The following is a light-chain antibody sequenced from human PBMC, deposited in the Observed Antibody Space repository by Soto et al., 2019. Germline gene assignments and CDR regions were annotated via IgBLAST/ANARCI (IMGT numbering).Light chain of an antibody. Sequence: EIVLPPSPGTLSLSPGERATLSCRASQSVSSSYLAWYQQKPGQAPRLLIYGASSRATGIPARFSGSGSGTDFTLTISSLQPEDFAVYYCQQHGSSPPITFGQGTRREIK. CDR3: QQHGSSPPIT. CDR2: GAS. CDR1: QSVSSSY. J-gene: IGKJ5*01. V-gene: IGKV3-20*01.